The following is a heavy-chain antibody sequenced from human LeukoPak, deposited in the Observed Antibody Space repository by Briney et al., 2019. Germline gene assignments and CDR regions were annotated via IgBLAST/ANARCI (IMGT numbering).Heavy chain of an antibody. CDR2: TYYRSKWYN. J-gene: IGHJ4*02. Sequence: SQTLSLTCDISGDSVSSNSAAWNWIRQSPSRGLEWLGRTYYRSKWYNASAVSVESRITINPDTSKNQFSLQLNSVTPEDTAVYYCARGDCSGGSCFSDGPFDYWGQGTLVTVSS. CDR3: ARGDCSGGSCFSDGPFDY. CDR1: GDSVSSNSAA. D-gene: IGHD2-15*01. V-gene: IGHV6-1*01.